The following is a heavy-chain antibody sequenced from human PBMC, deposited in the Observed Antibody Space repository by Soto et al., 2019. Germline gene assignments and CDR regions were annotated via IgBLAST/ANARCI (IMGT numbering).Heavy chain of an antibody. Sequence: EILSLTCTVAGGSISSYYWSWIRQPPGKGLEWIGYIYYSGSTNYNPSLKSRVTISVDTSKNQFSLKLSSVTAADTAVYYCARSLWARDAFDIWGQGTMVTVS. D-gene: IGHD3-16*01. V-gene: IGHV4-59*01. CDR3: ARSLWARDAFDI. CDR1: GGSISSYY. CDR2: IYYSGST. J-gene: IGHJ3*02.